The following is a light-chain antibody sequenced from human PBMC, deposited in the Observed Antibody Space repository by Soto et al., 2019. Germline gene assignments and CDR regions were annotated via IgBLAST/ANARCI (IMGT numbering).Light chain of an antibody. J-gene: IGLJ3*02. CDR1: SSNLGSNT. V-gene: IGLV1-44*01. CDR3: AAWDDSVKGPV. Sequence: QSVLTQPPSASGTPGQRVTISCSGSSSNLGSNTVNWYQQLPGTAPKLLIYRNDQRPSGVPDRFSVSKSGTSASLAISGLQSEDAADYYCAAWDDSVKGPVFGGGTKLTVL. CDR2: RND.